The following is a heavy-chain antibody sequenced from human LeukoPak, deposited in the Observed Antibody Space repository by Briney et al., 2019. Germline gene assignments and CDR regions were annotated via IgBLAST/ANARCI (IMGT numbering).Heavy chain of an antibody. CDR1: GGSFSGYY. Sequence: PSGTLSLTCAVYGGSFSGYYWSWIRQPPGKGLEWIGEINHSGSTNYNPSLKSRVTISVDTSKNQFSLKLSSVTAADTAVYYCAIGWYFDLWGRGTLVTVSS. CDR3: AIGWYFDL. V-gene: IGHV4-34*01. J-gene: IGHJ2*01. CDR2: INHSGST.